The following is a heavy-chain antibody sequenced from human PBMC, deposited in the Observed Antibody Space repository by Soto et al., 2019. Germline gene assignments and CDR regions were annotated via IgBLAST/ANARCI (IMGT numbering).Heavy chain of an antibody. CDR3: AREASQQLVPYPFDY. J-gene: IGHJ4*02. CDR2: IIPIFGTA. D-gene: IGHD6-6*01. CDR1: GGTFSSYA. Sequence: SVKVSCKASGGTFSSYAISWVRQAPGQGLEWMGGIIPIFGTANYAQKFQGRVTITADESTSTAYMELSSLRSEDTAVYYCAREASQQLVPYPFDYWGQGTLVTVSS. V-gene: IGHV1-69*13.